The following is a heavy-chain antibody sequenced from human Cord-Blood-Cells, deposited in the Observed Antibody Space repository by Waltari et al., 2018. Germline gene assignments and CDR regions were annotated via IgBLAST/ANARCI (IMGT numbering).Heavy chain of an antibody. CDR2: INHSGST. CDR1: GGSFSGYY. Sequence: QVQLQQWGAGLLKPSETLSLTCAVYGGSFSGYYWSWIRQPPGNGLEWIGEINHSGSTNYNPSLKGRVTRSVDTSKNQFSLKLSSVTAADTAVYYCARSDVDIVATIKDPDYYYGMDVWGQGTTVTVSS. J-gene: IGHJ6*02. V-gene: IGHV4-34*01. CDR3: ARSDVDIVATIKDPDYYYGMDV. D-gene: IGHD5-12*01.